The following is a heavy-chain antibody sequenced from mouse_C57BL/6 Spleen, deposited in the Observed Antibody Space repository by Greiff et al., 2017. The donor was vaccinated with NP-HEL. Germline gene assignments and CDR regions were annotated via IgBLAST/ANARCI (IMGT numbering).Heavy chain of an antibody. CDR1: GFTFSDYG. Sequence: EVHLVESGGGLVKPGGSLKLSCAASGFTFSDYGMHWVRQAPEKGLEWVAYISSGSSTIYYADTVKGRFTISRDNAKNTLFLQMTSLRSEDTAMYYCEAGRVTTGANWFAYWGQGTLVTVSA. J-gene: IGHJ3*01. CDR3: EAGRVTTGANWFAY. CDR2: ISSGSSTI. D-gene: IGHD2-2*01. V-gene: IGHV5-17*01.